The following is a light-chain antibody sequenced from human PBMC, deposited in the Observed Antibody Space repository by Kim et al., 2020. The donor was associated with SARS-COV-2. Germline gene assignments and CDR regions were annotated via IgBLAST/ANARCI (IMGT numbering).Light chain of an antibody. CDR3: QKYNSASYT. Sequence: DVQMTQSPSSLSASVGDRVTITCRASQGINNYLAWYQQKPGNAPHLLIYAAYTLQSGVPSRFSGGGSGREFTLTISGLQAEDVGTYYCQKYNSASYTFGQGTKLEI. CDR1: QGINNY. V-gene: IGKV1-27*01. J-gene: IGKJ2*01. CDR2: AAY.